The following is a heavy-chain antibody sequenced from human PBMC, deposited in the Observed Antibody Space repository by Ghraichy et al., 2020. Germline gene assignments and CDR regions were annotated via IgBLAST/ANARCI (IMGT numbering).Heavy chain of an antibody. CDR3: TTTSNDSSGYKYFDY. Sequence: GGSLRLSCAASGFTFSGSAMHWVRQASGKGLEWVGRIRSKASNYATAYAASVTGRFAISRDDSKNMAFLQMNSLKTEDTAVYYCTTTSNDSSGYKYFDYWGQGTLVTVSS. J-gene: IGHJ4*02. CDR1: GFTFSGSA. V-gene: IGHV3-73*01. CDR2: IRSKASNYAT. D-gene: IGHD3-22*01.